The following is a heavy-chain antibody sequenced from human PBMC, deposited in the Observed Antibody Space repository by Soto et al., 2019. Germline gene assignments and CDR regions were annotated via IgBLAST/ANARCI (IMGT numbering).Heavy chain of an antibody. J-gene: IGHJ3*02. V-gene: IGHV4-61*01. CDR1: GGSVSSGSYY. CDR2: IYYSGST. CDR3: AGGDLFYDSSGYYSRVFDI. Sequence: SETLSLTCTVSGGSVSSGSYYWSWIRQPPGKGLEWIGYIYYSGSTNYNPSLKSRVTISVDTSKNQFSLKLSSVTAADTAVYYCAGGDLFYDSSGYYSRVFDIWGQGTMVTVSS. D-gene: IGHD3-22*01.